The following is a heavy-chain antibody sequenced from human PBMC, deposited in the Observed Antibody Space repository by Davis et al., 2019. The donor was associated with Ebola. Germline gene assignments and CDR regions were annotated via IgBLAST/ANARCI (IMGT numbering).Heavy chain of an antibody. V-gene: IGHV3-33*03. CDR3: ASPRRPTVTAYYYYYGMDV. D-gene: IGHD4-11*01. CDR1: GFTFSSYG. CDR2: IWYDGSNNK. J-gene: IGHJ6*02. Sequence: PGGSLRLSCAASGFTFSSYGMHWVRQAPGKGLEWVAVIWYDGSNNKYYGDSVKGRFTISRDNAKNSLYLQMNSLRAEDTAVYYCASPRRPTVTAYYYYYGMDVWGQGTTVTVSS.